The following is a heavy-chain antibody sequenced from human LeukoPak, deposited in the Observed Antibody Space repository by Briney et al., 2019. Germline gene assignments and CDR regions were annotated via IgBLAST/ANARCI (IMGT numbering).Heavy chain of an antibody. D-gene: IGHD2-2*02. V-gene: IGHV3-7*01. Sequence: GDSLRLSCAASGFTFSASWMIWFRQAPGKGLEWVANINQDGSAYTYVDSVKGRFTISRDNAKNTLYLQMNSLRAEDTAVYYCGRGFSIVPAGIPDYWGLGTLVTVSS. J-gene: IGHJ4*02. CDR3: GRGFSIVPAGIPDY. CDR1: GFTFSASW. CDR2: INQDGSAY.